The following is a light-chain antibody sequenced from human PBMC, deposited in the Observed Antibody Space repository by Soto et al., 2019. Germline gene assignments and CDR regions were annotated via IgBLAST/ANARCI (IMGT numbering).Light chain of an antibody. V-gene: IGKV3-20*01. J-gene: IGKJ4*01. CDR1: QSVSSSY. CDR2: GAS. CDR3: QQYGSSLPLT. Sequence: EIVLTQSPGTLSLSPGERATLSCRASQSVSSSYLAWYQQKPGQAPRLLIYGASSRPTGIPDRFSGSGSGTDFTLTISRLEPEDFAVYYCQQYGSSLPLTFGGGTKVEIK.